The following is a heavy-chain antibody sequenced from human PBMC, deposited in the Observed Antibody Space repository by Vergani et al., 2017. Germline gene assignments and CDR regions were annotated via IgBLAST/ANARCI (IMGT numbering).Heavy chain of an antibody. CDR1: GGSLSGYF. Sequence: QVHLQQRGAGVFKPSETLALTCGVIGGSLSGYFWSWIRQSPGRGLEWIGEITAIGSAKYRPSATSRVTISVDTSRGEFTLTVTSVTAADTGLYFCASRRPRLNLGSKSNAGTFDSWLQGALVSVCS. J-gene: IGHJ4*02. CDR3: ASRRPRLNLGSKSNAGTFDS. CDR2: ITAIGSA. V-gene: IGHV4-34*02. D-gene: IGHD3-10*01.